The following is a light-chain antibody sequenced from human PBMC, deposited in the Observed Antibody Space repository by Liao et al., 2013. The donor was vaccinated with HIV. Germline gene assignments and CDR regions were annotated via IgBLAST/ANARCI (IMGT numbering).Light chain of an antibody. CDR1: ELGYKY. J-gene: IGLJ2*01. V-gene: IGLV3-1*01. CDR2: QDT. Sequence: YDLTQPPSVSVSPGQTATITCSGDELGYKYASWYQQRPGQSPVLVIYQDTKRPSGIPERFSGSNSGNTATLTIGGTQAIDEADYFCQAWDINTVLFGGGTKLTVL. CDR3: QAWDINTVL.